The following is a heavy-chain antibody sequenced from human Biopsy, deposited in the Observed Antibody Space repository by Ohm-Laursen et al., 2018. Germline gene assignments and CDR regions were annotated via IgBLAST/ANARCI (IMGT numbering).Heavy chain of an antibody. CDR1: GGSITDDY. Sequence: SQTLSLTCTVSGGSITDDYWSWIRQSPGKGLEWIGFISKGGDTTYNPSLRGRVAISVDTSKNQFSPKLSSVTAADTAIFFCARLYRLDDYWNDDPPDAFDVWGQGTRVTVSS. D-gene: IGHD1-1*01. J-gene: IGHJ3*01. CDR2: ISKGGDT. CDR3: ARLYRLDDYWNDDPPDAFDV. V-gene: IGHV4-59*01.